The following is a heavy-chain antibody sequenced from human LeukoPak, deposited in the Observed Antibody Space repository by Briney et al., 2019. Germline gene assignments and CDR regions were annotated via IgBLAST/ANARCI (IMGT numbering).Heavy chain of an antibody. CDR2: ITSSGTYI. CDR1: GFTFNNYN. D-gene: IGHD1-26*01. Sequence: GGSLRLSCAASGFTFNNYNMNWVRQAPGKALEWVSSITSSGTYIFYADSVKGQFTISRDNAKNSLYLQMNSLGPEDTAVYYCARDPYSGNYGNYYYYMDVWGKGTTVTISS. V-gene: IGHV3-21*01. CDR3: ARDPYSGNYGNYYYYMDV. J-gene: IGHJ6*03.